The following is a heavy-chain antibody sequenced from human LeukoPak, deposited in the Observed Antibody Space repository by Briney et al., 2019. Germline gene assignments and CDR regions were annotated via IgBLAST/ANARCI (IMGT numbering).Heavy chain of an antibody. CDR1: GFIFSTYW. CDR2: INGDGSST. Sequence: PGGSLRLSCSASGFIFSTYWMHWVRQVPGKGLVWVSRINGDGSSTSYADSVKGRFTISRDNAKNTLYLQMNSLRAEDTAVYYCARDLSYSFNYWGQGTRVTVSS. J-gene: IGHJ4*02. V-gene: IGHV3-74*01. CDR3: ARDLSYSFNY. D-gene: IGHD5-18*01.